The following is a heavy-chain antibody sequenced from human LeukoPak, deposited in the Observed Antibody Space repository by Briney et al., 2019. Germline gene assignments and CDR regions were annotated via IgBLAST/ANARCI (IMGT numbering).Heavy chain of an antibody. J-gene: IGHJ4*02. D-gene: IGHD2-15*01. V-gene: IGHV3-66*01. CDR1: GFTVSTNY. CDR3: AKAPVTTCSGAYCYPFDY. Sequence: GGSLRLSCAASGFTVSTNYLIWVRQAPGKGLEWVSVIYGGGFINYAESVKGRFTISRDNSKNTLYLQMTSLRAGDAAVYYCAKAPVTTCSGAYCYPFDYWSQGTLVTVSS. CDR2: IYGGGFI.